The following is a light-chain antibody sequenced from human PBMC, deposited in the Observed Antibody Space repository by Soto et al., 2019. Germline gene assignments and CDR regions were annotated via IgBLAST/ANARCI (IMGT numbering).Light chain of an antibody. CDR1: SSDVGGYNY. Sequence: QSALTQPASVSGSPGQSITISCTGTSSDVGGYNYVSWYQQHPDKAPKLMIYEVTNRPSGVSNCFSGSKSGNTASLTISGLQAEDEADYYCSSYTSRSTLGVFGTGTKVTVL. CDR2: EVT. J-gene: IGLJ1*01. V-gene: IGLV2-14*01. CDR3: SSYTSRSTLGV.